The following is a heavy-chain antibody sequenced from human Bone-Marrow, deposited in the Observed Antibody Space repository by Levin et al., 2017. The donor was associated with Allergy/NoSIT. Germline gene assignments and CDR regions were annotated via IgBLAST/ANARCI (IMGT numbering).Heavy chain of an antibody. J-gene: IGHJ4*02. Sequence: SETLSLTCTVSGYSISSGYYWGWIRQPPGKGLEWIGNIYHSGSSYYDPSLKSRVAISVDASKNQFSLKLTSVTAADTAVYYCARLQRGYSSGIDYWGQGTLVTVSS. CDR3: ARLQRGYSSGIDY. V-gene: IGHV4-38-2*02. CDR1: GYSISSGYY. CDR2: IYHSGSS. D-gene: IGHD5-18*01.